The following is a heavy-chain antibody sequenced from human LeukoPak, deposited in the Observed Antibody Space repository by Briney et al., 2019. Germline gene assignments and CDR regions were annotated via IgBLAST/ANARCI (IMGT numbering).Heavy chain of an antibody. CDR3: AQASYSSNFDY. Sequence: GRSLRLSCVTSGFTFTDYGTHWVRQAPGKGLEWVAVISYDGSNKYYGDSVKGRFTISRDDSKNTLYLQMNSLIPDDTAVYYCAQASYSSNFDYWGQGTPVTVSS. J-gene: IGHJ4*02. CDR2: ISYDGSNK. V-gene: IGHV3-30*18. D-gene: IGHD2-15*01. CDR1: GFTFTDYG.